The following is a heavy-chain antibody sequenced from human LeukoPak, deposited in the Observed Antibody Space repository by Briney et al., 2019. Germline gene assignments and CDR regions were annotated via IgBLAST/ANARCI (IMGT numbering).Heavy chain of an antibody. CDR1: GGSISNSGYY. CDR2: IYYTGNT. V-gene: IGHV4-39*07. CDR3: AREAYDFWSGFSTNWFDP. Sequence: PSETLSLTCTVSGGSISNSGYYWGWIRQPPGKGLEWIGSIYYTGNTYYNPSLNSRVTISVDTSRNQFSLKLSSVTAADTAVYYCAREAYDFWSGFSTNWFDPWGQGTLVTVSS. D-gene: IGHD3-3*01. J-gene: IGHJ5*02.